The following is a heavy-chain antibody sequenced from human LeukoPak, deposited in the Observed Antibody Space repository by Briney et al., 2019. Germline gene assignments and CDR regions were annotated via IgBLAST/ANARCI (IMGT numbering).Heavy chain of an antibody. V-gene: IGHV4-59*01. CDR1: GGSISSYY. D-gene: IGHD2-2*02. J-gene: IGHJ5*02. CDR3: ARSPPYCSSTSCYIGWDNWFDP. Sequence: SETLSLTCTVSGGSISSYYWSWIRQPPGKGLEWVGYIYYSGSTNYNPSLKSRVTISVDTSKNQFSLKLSSVTAADTAVYYCARSPPYCSSTSCYIGWDNWFDPWGQGTLVTVSS. CDR2: IYYSGST.